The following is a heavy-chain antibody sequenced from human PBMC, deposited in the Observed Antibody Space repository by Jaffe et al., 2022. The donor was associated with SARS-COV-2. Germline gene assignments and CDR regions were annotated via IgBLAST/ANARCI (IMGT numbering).Heavy chain of an antibody. CDR1: GFTFSSYG. J-gene: IGHJ4*02. V-gene: IGHV3-30*18. CDR3: AKDEASGWDTAMVKIDY. D-gene: IGHD5-18*01. CDR2: ISYDGSNK. Sequence: QVQLVESGGGVVQPGRSLRLSCAASGFTFSSYGMHWVRQAPGKGLEWVAVISYDGSNKYYADSVKGRFTISRDNSKNTLYLQMNSLRAEDTAVYYCAKDEASGWDTAMVKIDYWGQGTLVTVSS.